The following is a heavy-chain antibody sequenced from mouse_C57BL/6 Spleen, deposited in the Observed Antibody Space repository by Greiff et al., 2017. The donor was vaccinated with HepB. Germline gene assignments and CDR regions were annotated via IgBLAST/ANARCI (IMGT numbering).Heavy chain of an antibody. CDR2: IDPSDSYT. CDR1: GYTFTSYW. V-gene: IGHV1-69*01. Sequence: QVHVKQPGAELVMPGASVKLSCKASGYTFTSYWMHWVKQRPGQGLEWIGEIDPSDSYTNYNQKFKGKSTLTVDKSSSTAYMQRSSLTSEDSAVYYCARGGKRSQPSYAMDYWGQGTSVTVSS. CDR3: ARGGKRSQPSYAMDY. D-gene: IGHD6-1*01. J-gene: IGHJ4*01.